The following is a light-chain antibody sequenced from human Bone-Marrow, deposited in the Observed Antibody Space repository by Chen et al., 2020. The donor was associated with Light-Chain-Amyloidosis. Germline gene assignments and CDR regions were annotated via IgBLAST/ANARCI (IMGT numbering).Light chain of an antibody. CDR1: QRIGSY. CDR3: QQSYVTLWT. V-gene: IGKV1-39*01. Sequence: DIQMTKSPSYLSASVGDRITITCRASQRIGSYLNWYQQKPGKAPKLLIYAASSLQSGVPSRFSGSGSGTDFTLTISSLQPEDFATYYCQQSYVTLWTFGQGTKVEI. J-gene: IGKJ1*01. CDR2: AAS.